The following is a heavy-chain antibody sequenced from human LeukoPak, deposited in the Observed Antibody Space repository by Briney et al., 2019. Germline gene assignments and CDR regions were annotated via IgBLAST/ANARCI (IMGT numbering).Heavy chain of an antibody. CDR3: ARDLVRGVSRSIFDY. CDR1: GFTFSSYA. CDR2: MSYDGSDD. Sequence: GGSLRLSCAASGFTFSSYAMHWARQAPGKGLEWVAVMSYDGSDDYYADSVKGRFTVSRDNSKNTLYLQMNSLRAEDTAVYYCARDLVRGVSRSIFDYWGQGTLVTVSS. D-gene: IGHD3-10*02. J-gene: IGHJ4*02. V-gene: IGHV3-30*04.